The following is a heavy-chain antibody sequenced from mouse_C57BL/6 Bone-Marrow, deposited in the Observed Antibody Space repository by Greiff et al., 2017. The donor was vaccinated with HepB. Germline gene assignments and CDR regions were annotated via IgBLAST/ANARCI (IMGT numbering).Heavy chain of an antibody. CDR1: GFSLTSYG. CDR3: AKEGEYYGNLLAMDY. J-gene: IGHJ4*01. V-gene: IGHV2-5*01. D-gene: IGHD2-1*01. CDR2: IWRGGST. Sequence: QVQLKQSGPGLVQPSQSLSITCTVSGFSLTSYGVHWVRQSPGKGLEWLGVIWRGGSTDYNAAFMSRLSITKDNSKSQVFFKMNSLQADDTAIYYCAKEGEYYGNLLAMDYWGQGTSVTVSS.